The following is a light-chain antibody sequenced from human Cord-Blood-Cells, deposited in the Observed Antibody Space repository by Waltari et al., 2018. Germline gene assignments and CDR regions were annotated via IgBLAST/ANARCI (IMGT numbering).Light chain of an antibody. V-gene: IGKV1-33*01. J-gene: IGKJ2*03. CDR1: QDISNH. CDR2: DAS. CDR3: QQYDTVYS. Sequence: DIQRNQSPSSLSASVGVRVTITCQASQDISNHLNWYQQKPGKAPNLLTYDASNLETGVPSRFSGSGSGTDFTFTISSLQPEDIATYYCQQYDTVYSFGQGTKLEIK.